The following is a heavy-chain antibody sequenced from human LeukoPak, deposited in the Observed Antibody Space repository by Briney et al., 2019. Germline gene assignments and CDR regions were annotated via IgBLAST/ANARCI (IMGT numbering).Heavy chain of an antibody. V-gene: IGHV4-34*01. CDR3: ARETYDYVWGSYRYSSGNFDY. CDR1: GGSFSGYY. J-gene: IGHJ4*02. D-gene: IGHD3-16*02. Sequence: PSETLSLTCAVYGGSFSGYYWSWIRQPPGKGLEWIGEINHSGSTNYNPSLKSRVTISVDTSKNQFSLKLSSVTAADTAVYYCARETYDYVWGSYRYSSGNFDYWGQGTLVTVSS. CDR2: INHSGST.